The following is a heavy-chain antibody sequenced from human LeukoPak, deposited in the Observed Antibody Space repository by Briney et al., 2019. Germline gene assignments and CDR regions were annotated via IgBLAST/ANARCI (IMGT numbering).Heavy chain of an antibody. V-gene: IGHV3-23*01. J-gene: IGHJ5*02. CDR3: AKGSSGYFVDL. CDR1: GFIFSNYG. CDR2: ISNDGGGT. D-gene: IGHD3-22*01. Sequence: GGSLRLSCAASGFIFSNYGLIWVRQAPGKGLEWVSAISNDGGGTNYADFVKGRFTISRDSSKNTLFLQMNSLRAEDTALYYCAKGSSGYFVDLWGQGTLVTVSS.